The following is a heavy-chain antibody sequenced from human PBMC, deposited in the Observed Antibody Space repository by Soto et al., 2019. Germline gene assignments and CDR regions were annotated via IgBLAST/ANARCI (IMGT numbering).Heavy chain of an antibody. D-gene: IGHD6-19*01. Sequence: QVQLVESGGGVVQPGRSLRLSCAASGFTFSRYGMHWVRQAPGKGLEWVAVIWYDGSNKYYADSVKGRFTISRDNSKNTLYLQMNSLRAEDTFVYYCARVPGYSSGWYWYFDLWGRGTLVTVSS. CDR3: ARVPGYSSGWYWYFDL. V-gene: IGHV3-33*01. CDR1: GFTFSRYG. J-gene: IGHJ2*01. CDR2: IWYDGSNK.